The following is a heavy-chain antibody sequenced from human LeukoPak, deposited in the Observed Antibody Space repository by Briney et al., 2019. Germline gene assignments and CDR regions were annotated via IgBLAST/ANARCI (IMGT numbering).Heavy chain of an antibody. CDR3: ARTVGYHLLPGGYYYMDV. J-gene: IGHJ6*03. D-gene: IGHD2-2*01. V-gene: IGHV4-61*08. Sequence: KPSQTLSLTCTVSGGSISSGGYYWSWIRQPPGKGLEWIGYIYYSGSTNYNPSLKSRVTISVDTSKNQFSLKLSSVTAADTAVYYCARTVGYHLLPGGYYYMDVWGKGTTVTVSS. CDR2: IYYSGST. CDR1: GGSISSGGYY.